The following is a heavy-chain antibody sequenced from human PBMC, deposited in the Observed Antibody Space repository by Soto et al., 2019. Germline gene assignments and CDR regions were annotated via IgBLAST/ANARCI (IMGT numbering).Heavy chain of an antibody. D-gene: IGHD4-4*01. V-gene: IGHV5-51*01. CDR1: GYTFTDYW. CDR2: IYPGDSDS. CDR3: AIHISNLRYYSYATDV. J-gene: IGHJ6*04. Sequence: ESLKISGKGSGYTFTDYWIGWLRQLPGKGLEWMGIIYPGDSDSRYSLSFQFHVTITVDKSTTTAYLQWNTLKASDTAMYYCAIHISNLRYYSYATDVWGTGTPDTVSS.